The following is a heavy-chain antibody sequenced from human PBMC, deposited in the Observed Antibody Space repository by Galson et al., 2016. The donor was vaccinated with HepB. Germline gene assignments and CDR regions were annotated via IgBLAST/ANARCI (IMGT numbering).Heavy chain of an antibody. CDR2: SRSGGDK. V-gene: IGHV3-53*01. CDR1: GFIVSDND. D-gene: IGHD3-10*01. J-gene: IGHJ4*02. CDR3: AGGRVRNY. Sequence: SLRLSCAASGFIVSDNDMTWVRQAPGKGLEWVAISRSGGDKSYAESVKGRFIISRDNSKNTIYLQMNSLRAEDTAIYYCAGGRVRNYWGQGSLVTVSS.